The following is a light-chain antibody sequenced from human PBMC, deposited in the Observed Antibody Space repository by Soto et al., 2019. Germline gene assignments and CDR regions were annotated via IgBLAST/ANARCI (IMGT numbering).Light chain of an antibody. Sequence: DIVMTQSPDSLAVSLGESATINCKSSQSVLYSSNNNNYLAWYQQKPGQPPNLLIFWASIRESGVPDRFSGSESGTDFNLTISSLQAEDVAVYYCQPYYSPPYSFGRGTKLEIK. CDR3: QPYYSPPYS. J-gene: IGKJ2*01. V-gene: IGKV4-1*01. CDR2: WAS. CDR1: QSVLYSSNNNNY.